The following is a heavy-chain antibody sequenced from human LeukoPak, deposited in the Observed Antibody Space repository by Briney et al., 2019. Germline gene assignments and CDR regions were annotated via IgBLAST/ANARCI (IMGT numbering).Heavy chain of an antibody. CDR1: GYTFTGYY. CDR2: INPNSGGA. V-gene: IGHV1-2*02. Sequence: ASVKVSCKTSGYTFTGYYMHWVRQAPGQGLEWMGWINPNSGGANYAQKFQGRVTMTRDTSISTAYMELSRLRSDDTAVYYCARDFGTMVRGVRYYYMDVWGKGTTVTVSS. D-gene: IGHD3-10*01. J-gene: IGHJ6*03. CDR3: ARDFGTMVRGVRYYYMDV.